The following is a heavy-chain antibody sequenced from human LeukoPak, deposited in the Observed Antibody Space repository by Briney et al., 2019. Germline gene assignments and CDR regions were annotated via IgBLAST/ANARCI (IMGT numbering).Heavy chain of an antibody. CDR1: GGSFSGYY. CDR3: AREYCSSTSCYSGWFDP. Sequence: SETLSLTCAVYGGSFSGYYWSWIRQPPGKGQEWIGEINHSGSTNYNPSLKSRVTISVDTSKNQFSLKLSSVTAADTVVYYCAREYCSSTSCYSGWFDPWGQGTLVTVSS. J-gene: IGHJ5*02. V-gene: IGHV4-34*01. D-gene: IGHD2-2*01. CDR2: INHSGST.